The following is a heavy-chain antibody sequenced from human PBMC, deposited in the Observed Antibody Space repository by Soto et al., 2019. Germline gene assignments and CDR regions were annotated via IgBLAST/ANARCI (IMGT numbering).Heavy chain of an antibody. Sequence: QVQLQESGPGLVKPSGTLSLTCAVSGGSISSSNWWSWVRQPPGKGLEWIGEIYHSGRTNYNPSLKSRVTISVDQSKHQFSLKLTSVTAADTAIYYCARTAKYSSTPFGYWGQGTLVTVSS. CDR1: GGSISSSNW. CDR3: ARTAKYSSTPFGY. J-gene: IGHJ4*02. D-gene: IGHD6-13*01. CDR2: IYHSGRT. V-gene: IGHV4-4*02.